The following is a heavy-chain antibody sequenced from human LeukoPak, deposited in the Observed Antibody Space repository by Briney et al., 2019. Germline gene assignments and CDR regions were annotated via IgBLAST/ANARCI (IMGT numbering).Heavy chain of an antibody. CDR3: ARDKPYFDY. V-gene: IGHV3-30-3*01. CDR2: ISYDGSNK. J-gene: IGHJ4*02. CDR1: GFTFSSYA. Sequence: GSLRLSCAASGFTFSSYAMHWVRQAPGKGLEWVAVISYDGSNKYYADSVKGRFTISRDNSKNTLYLQMNSLRAEDTAVYYCARDKPYFDYWGQGTLVTVSS.